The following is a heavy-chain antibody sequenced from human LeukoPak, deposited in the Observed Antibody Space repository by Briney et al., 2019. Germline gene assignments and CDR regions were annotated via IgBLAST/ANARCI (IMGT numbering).Heavy chain of an antibody. CDR3: ARQSGTYWGLDY. J-gene: IGHJ4*02. D-gene: IGHD1-26*01. CDR1: GYTFTDYY. CDR2: MNVKNGDT. Sequence: ASVKVSCKASGYTFTDYYIHWVRQAPGHGLEWLGWMNVKNGDTSSAQKFPGRFTMTRDTSIGTASMEFSSLTSGDTAVYYCARQSGTYWGLDYWGQGTLVTVSS. V-gene: IGHV1-2*02.